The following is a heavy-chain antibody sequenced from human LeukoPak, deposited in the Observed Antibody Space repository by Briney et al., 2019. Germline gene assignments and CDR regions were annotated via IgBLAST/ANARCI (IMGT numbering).Heavy chain of an antibody. D-gene: IGHD6-13*01. V-gene: IGHV3-49*04. J-gene: IGHJ4*02. Sequence: GGSLRLSCTTSGFTFGDYVMSWVRQAPGKGLEWVGFIRSKPYGGTTEYAASVKGRFIISRDDSKTIAYLQMNSLKSEDTAVYYCTTGSATGTGSGYWGQGTLVTVSS. CDR3: TTGSATGTGSGY. CDR2: IRSKPYGGTT. CDR1: GFTFGDYV.